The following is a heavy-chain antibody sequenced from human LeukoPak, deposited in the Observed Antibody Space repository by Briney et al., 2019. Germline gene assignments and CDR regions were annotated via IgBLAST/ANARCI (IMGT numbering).Heavy chain of an antibody. J-gene: IGHJ4*02. CDR3: ARVERRYSGYDLFFDY. Sequence: SETLSLTCTVSGGSISSYYWSWIRQPPGKGLEWIGYIYYSGSTNYNPSLKSRVTISVDTSKNQFSLKLSSVTAADTAVYYCARVERRYSGYDLFFDYWGQGTLVTVSS. D-gene: IGHD5-12*01. V-gene: IGHV4-59*01. CDR1: GGSISSYY. CDR2: IYYSGST.